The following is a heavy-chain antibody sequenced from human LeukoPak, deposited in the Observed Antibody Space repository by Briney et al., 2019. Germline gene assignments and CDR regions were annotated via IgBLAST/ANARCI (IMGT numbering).Heavy chain of an antibody. CDR2: IYHSGST. CDR1: GYSISSGYY. Sequence: SETLSLTCAVSGYSISSGYYWGWIRQPPGKGLEWIGSIYHSGSTYYNPSLKSRVTISVDTSKNQFSLKLSYVTAADTAVYYCARLVATIGNIDYWGQGXLVTVSS. D-gene: IGHD5-12*01. J-gene: IGHJ4*02. V-gene: IGHV4-38-2*01. CDR3: ARLVATIGNIDY.